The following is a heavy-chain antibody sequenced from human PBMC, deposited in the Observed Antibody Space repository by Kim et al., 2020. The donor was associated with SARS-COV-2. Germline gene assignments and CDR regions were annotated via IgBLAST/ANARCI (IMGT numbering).Heavy chain of an antibody. CDR3: AREQHKLRVYYNGMDV. Sequence: SETLSLTCTVSGGSISSTNYYWGWIRQPPGKGLEWIGTICYSGSTYYNPSLESRVTISIDTSKNQFSLKLDSVTAADTAVYYCAREQHKLRVYYNGMDVWGQGTTVTVSS. CDR1: GGSISSTNYY. J-gene: IGHJ6*02. D-gene: IGHD3-16*01. CDR2: ICYSGST. V-gene: IGHV4-39*02.